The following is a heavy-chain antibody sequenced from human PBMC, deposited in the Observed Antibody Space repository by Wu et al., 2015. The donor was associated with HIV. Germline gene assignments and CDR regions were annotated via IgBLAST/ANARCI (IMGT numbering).Heavy chain of an antibody. CDR1: GNTFNA. V-gene: IGHV1-69*05. J-gene: IGHJ4*02. CDR3: ATPRSPGFSSAWPTYFDY. Sequence: VQLVQSGAEVKKPGSSVKISCKASGNTFNAINWVRQAPGQGLEWMGGIIPLFGTRDYAQVFQGRLTITTDESTSTAYMTLTSLTSDDTAVYYCATPRSPGFSSAWPTYFDYWGQGTLITVST. D-gene: IGHD6-19*01. CDR2: IIPLFGTR.